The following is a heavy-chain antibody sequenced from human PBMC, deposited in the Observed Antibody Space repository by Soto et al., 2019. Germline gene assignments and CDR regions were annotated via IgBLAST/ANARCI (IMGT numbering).Heavy chain of an antibody. V-gene: IGHV4-31*03. D-gene: IGHD3-22*01. CDR2: IYYSGST. CDR1: GGSISSGGYY. J-gene: IGHJ6*02. Sequence: SETLSLTCTVSGGSISSGGYYWSWIRQHPGKGLEWIGYIYYSGSTYYNPSLKSRVTISVDTSRNQFSLKLSSVTAADTAVYYCAGTMIVVSSVGTHLITDYYGMDVWGQGTTVTVSS. CDR3: AGTMIVVSSVGTHLITDYYGMDV.